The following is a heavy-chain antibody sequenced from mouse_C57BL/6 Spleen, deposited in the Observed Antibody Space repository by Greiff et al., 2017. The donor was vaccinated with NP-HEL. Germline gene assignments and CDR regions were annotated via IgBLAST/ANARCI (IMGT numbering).Heavy chain of an antibody. CDR2: IDPETGGT. CDR3: TRSNGSSLFAY. D-gene: IGHD1-1*01. Sequence: VQGVESGAELVRPGASVTLSCKASGYTFTDYEMHWVKQTPVHGLEWIGAIDPETGGTAYNQKFKGKAILTADKSSSTAYMELRSLTSEDSAVYYCTRSNGSSLFAYWGQGTLVTVSA. J-gene: IGHJ3*01. V-gene: IGHV1-15*01. CDR1: GYTFTDYE.